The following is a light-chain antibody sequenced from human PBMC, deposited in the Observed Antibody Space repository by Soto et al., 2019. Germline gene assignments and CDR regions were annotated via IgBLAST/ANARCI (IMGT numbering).Light chain of an antibody. CDR1: SSDVGNYNY. CDR3: DSYTSSRAYV. J-gene: IGLJ1*01. CDR2: EVT. V-gene: IGLV2-8*01. Sequence: QSVLTQPPSASGSPGQSVTISCTGTSSDVGNYNYVSWYQQHPGKAPKLIIYEVTERPSGVPDRFSGSKSGNTASLTVSGLQAEDEGDYYCDSYTSSRAYVFGIGTKLTVL.